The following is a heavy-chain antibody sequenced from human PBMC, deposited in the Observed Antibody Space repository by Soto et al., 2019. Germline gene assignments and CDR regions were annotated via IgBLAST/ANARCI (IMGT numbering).Heavy chain of an antibody. D-gene: IGHD3-3*01. J-gene: IGHJ6*02. CDR1: GGSISSYY. Sequence: SETLSLTCTVSGGSISSYYWSWIRQPPGKGLEWIGYIYYSGSTNYNPSLKSRVTISVDTSKNQFSLKLSSVTAADTAVYYCARGSYDFWSGLPRDYGMDVWGQGTTVTVSS. CDR2: IYYSGST. V-gene: IGHV4-59*01. CDR3: ARGSYDFWSGLPRDYGMDV.